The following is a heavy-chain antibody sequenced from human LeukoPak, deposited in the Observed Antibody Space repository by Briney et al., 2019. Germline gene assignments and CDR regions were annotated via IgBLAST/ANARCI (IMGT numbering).Heavy chain of an antibody. J-gene: IGHJ6*03. CDR2: IIPIFGTA. Sequence: ASVKVSCKASGGTFSSYAISWVRQAPGQGLEWMGGIIPIFGTANYAQKFQGRVTITTDESTSTAYMELSSLRSEDTAVYYCARGPYGSGSYARYYYYMGVWGKGTTVTVS. CDR1: GGTFSSYA. CDR3: ARGPYGSGSYARYYYYMGV. D-gene: IGHD3-10*01. V-gene: IGHV1-69*05.